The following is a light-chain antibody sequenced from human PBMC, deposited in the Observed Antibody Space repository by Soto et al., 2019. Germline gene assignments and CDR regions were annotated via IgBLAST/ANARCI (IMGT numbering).Light chain of an antibody. V-gene: IGLV2-8*01. Sequence: QSVLTQPPSASGSPGQSVTISCTGTSSDVGGYDYVSWYQKHPGKAPKLIIFEVTKRPSGVPDRFSGSKFGNTASLTVSGLQPEDEAEYYCFSYAGRNNFDVFGAGTKVTVL. CDR2: EVT. J-gene: IGLJ1*01. CDR1: SSDVGGYDY. CDR3: FSYAGRNNFDV.